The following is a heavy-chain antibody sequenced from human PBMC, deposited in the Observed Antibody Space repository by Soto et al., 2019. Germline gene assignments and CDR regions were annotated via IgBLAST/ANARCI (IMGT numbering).Heavy chain of an antibody. D-gene: IGHD5-18*01. Sequence: QVQLQESGPGLVKPSGTLSLTCAVSGGSISSSNWWSWVRQPPGKGLEWIGEIYHSGSTNYNPSLKRRVTISVDKSKNQFSLKLSSVTAADTAVYYCARALGYSYGANWFDPWGQGTLVTVSS. CDR3: ARALGYSYGANWFDP. V-gene: IGHV4-4*02. CDR1: GGSISSSNW. J-gene: IGHJ5*02. CDR2: IYHSGST.